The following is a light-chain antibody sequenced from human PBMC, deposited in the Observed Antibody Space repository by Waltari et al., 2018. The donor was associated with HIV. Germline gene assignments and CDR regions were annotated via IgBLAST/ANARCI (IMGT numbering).Light chain of an antibody. J-gene: IGLJ1*01. CDR2: DVS. Sequence: QSALTQPAAVSGSPGQSITISCTGTTSDIDVHNSVAWSQQHPGKAPKLIIYDVSNRPAGVSDRFSGSKSGNTSSLTISGLQAEDESDYYCKSSTTRSTPCVFGSGTKVTVL. CDR3: KSSTTRSTPCV. CDR1: TSDIDVHNS. V-gene: IGLV2-14*01.